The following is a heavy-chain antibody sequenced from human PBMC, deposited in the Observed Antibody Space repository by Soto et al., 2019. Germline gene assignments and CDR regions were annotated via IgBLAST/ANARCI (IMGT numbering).Heavy chain of an antibody. J-gene: IGHJ4*02. Sequence: GGSLRLSCAASGFTVSSNYMSWVRQAPGKGLEWVSVIYSGGSTYYADSVKGRFTISRHNSKNTLYLQMDSLRAEDTAVYYCYWGGSGTTGVFDYWGQGTLVTVSS. CDR1: GFTVSSNY. V-gene: IGHV3-53*04. CDR2: IYSGGST. CDR3: YWGGSGTTGVFDY. D-gene: IGHD1-7*01.